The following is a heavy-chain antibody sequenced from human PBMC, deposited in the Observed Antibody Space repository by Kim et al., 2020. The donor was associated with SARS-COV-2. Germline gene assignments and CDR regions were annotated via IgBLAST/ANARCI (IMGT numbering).Heavy chain of an antibody. J-gene: IGHJ4*02. CDR1: GFTFDDYA. Sequence: GWSLRLSCAASGFTFDDYAMHWVRQAPGKGLEWVSGISWNSGSIGYADSVKGRFTISRDNAKNSLYLQMNSLRAEDTALYYCAKDHSSGWTVFDYWGQG. CDR3: AKDHSSGWTVFDY. CDR2: ISWNSGSI. V-gene: IGHV3-9*01. D-gene: IGHD6-19*01.